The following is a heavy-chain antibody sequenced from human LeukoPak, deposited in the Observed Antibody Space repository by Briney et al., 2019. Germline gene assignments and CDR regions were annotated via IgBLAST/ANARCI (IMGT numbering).Heavy chain of an antibody. CDR1: GFTFNTFN. CDR2: ITSGGDYI. J-gene: IGHJ4*02. Sequence: GGSLRLSCAASGFTFNTFNMNWVRQTPGKGLEWVSSITSGGDYIYYADSVKGRFTTSRDNAKNSLSLQLNSLRVEDTAVYYCALGHYDVLAASYKWTPDYWGQGTLVTVSS. CDR3: ALGHYDVLAASYKWTPDY. V-gene: IGHV3-21*01. D-gene: IGHD3-9*01.